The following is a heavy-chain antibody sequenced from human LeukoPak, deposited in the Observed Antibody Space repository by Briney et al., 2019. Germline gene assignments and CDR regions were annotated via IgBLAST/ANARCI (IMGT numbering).Heavy chain of an antibody. D-gene: IGHD2-21*01. CDR3: ARDLFESACDY. J-gene: IGHJ4*02. CDR1: GFTFDDYG. CDR2: INWNGGNT. V-gene: IGHV3-20*04. Sequence: GGSLRLSCAASGFTFDDYGMSWVRQAPGKGLEWVSGINWNGGNTGYADSVKGRFTISRDNAKNSLYLQMNSLRAEDSAVYYCARDLFESACDYWGQGTLVTVSS.